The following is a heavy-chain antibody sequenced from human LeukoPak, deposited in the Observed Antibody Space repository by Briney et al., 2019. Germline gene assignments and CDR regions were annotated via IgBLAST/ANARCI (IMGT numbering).Heavy chain of an antibody. CDR1: GFTFTTYG. V-gene: IGHV3-23*01. CDR3: AKDHGRVRGVISSFDY. Sequence: PGGSLRLSCAASGFTFTTYGMNWVRQTPGKGLEWVSGISGSGGGTNYADSVKGRFTISRDNSKNTLYLQMNSLRAEDTAVYYCAKDHGRVRGVISSFDYWGQGTLVTVSS. J-gene: IGHJ4*02. CDR2: ISGSGGGT. D-gene: IGHD3-10*01.